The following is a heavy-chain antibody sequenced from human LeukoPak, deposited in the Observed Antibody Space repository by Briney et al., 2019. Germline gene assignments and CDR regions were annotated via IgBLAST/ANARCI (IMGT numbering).Heavy chain of an antibody. D-gene: IGHD6-13*01. V-gene: IGHV3-48*02. CDR2: ISSSTTAI. CDR1: GFTFSDSS. CDR3: ARDVDSSSWYRLDS. J-gene: IGHJ4*02. Sequence: GGSLRLSSAASGFTFSDSSMNWVRQAPGKGLEWVSYISSSTTAIRYAESVKGRFTISRDNAKSLVYLQMNSLRDDDTAVYYCARDVDSSSWYRLDSWGRGTLVTVSS.